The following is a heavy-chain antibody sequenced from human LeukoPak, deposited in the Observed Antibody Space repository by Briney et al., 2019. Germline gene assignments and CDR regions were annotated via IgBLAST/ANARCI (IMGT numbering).Heavy chain of an antibody. V-gene: IGHV3-7*01. CDR3: AKPSSGYTSFHI. CDR1: GFTFSSYW. Sequence: GGSLRLSCAASGFTFSSYWITWVRQAPGKGLEWVANINQDGSEKCYVDSVKGRFTISRDNAKNSLSLQMNSLRVEDTAVYYCAKPSSGYTSFHIWGQGTMVTVSS. J-gene: IGHJ3*02. CDR2: INQDGSEK. D-gene: IGHD3-22*01.